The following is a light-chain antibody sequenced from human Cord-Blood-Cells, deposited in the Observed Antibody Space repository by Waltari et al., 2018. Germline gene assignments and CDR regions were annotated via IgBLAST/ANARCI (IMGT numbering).Light chain of an antibody. CDR1: SSDVGGYNY. CDR2: EVS. J-gene: IGLJ1*01. V-gene: IGLV2-8*01. Sequence: QSAPTQPPSASGSPGQSVTISCPGTSSDVGGYNYVSWYQQHPGKAPKLMIYEVSKRPSGVPDRFSGSKSGNTASLTVSGLQAEDEADYYCSSYAGSNNLYVFGTGTKVTVL. CDR3: SSYAGSNNLYV.